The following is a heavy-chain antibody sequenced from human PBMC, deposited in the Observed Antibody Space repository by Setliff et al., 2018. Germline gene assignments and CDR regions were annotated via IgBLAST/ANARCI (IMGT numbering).Heavy chain of an antibody. J-gene: IGHJ3*02. CDR2: IYYSGTT. D-gene: IGHD1-26*01. CDR3: ARDWGSGRHGDI. CDR1: GDSINSVNYY. V-gene: IGHV4-61*01. Sequence: SETLSLTCTFSGDSINSVNYYWNWIRQPPGKGLEWSGCIYYSGTTNYNPSLKSRVTISLDTSKNQFSLKLTSVTAADTGVYYCARDWGSGRHGDIWCQETMVKVS.